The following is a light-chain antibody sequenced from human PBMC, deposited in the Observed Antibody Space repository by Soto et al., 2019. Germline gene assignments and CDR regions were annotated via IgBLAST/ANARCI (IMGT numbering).Light chain of an antibody. CDR1: RSVSNNY. J-gene: IGKJ2*01. CDR2: GIS. V-gene: IGKV3-20*01. CDR3: QQYGTALYT. Sequence: EIVLTQSPGTLSLSPGERAILSCRASRSVSNNYLGWYQQKPGQAPRLLIYGISSRATGIPDRFSGSGSGTDFTLTISRLEPEDFAVYYCQQYGTALYTFGQGTKVDIK.